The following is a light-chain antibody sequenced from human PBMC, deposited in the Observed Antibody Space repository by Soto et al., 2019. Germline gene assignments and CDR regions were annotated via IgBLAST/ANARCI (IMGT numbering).Light chain of an antibody. Sequence: QSVLTQPTSVSAAPGQKVTISCSGSSSNIGNHYVSWYQHLPGTAPKLLIYDNDKRPSGIPDRFSGSWSGTSATLAITGLQTGDEADYYCGTWDSSLSAGPYVFGTGTKLTVL. CDR1: SSNIGNHY. CDR2: DND. CDR3: GTWDSSLSAGPYV. V-gene: IGLV1-51*01. J-gene: IGLJ1*01.